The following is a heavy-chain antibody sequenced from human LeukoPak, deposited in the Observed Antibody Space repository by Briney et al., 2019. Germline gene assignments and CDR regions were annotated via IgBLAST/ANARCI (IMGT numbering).Heavy chain of an antibody. D-gene: IGHD6-13*01. CDR1: GYSISSDYY. J-gene: IGHJ6*03. V-gene: IGHV4-38-2*02. CDR3: ARDWRYTSSWSYTYYYYYMDV. Sequence: SETLSLTCTVSGYSISSDYYWGWIRQPPAKGLEWIGSIYYSGSAYYNPSLQSRVTISVDTSKNQFSLKLSSVTAADTAVYYCARDWRYTSSWSYTYYYYYMDVWGKGTTVTVSS. CDR2: IYYSGSA.